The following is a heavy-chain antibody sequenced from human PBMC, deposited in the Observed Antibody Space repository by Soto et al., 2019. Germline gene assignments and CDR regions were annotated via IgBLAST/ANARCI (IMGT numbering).Heavy chain of an antibody. Sequence: GGSLRLSCAASGFTFSSYAMSWVRQAPGKGLEWVSAISGSGGSTYYADSVKGRFTISRDNSKNTLYLQMNSLRAEDTAVYYCAKGRRRFLEWPYGMDVWGQGTTVTVSS. V-gene: IGHV3-23*01. CDR2: ISGSGGST. CDR3: AKGRRRFLEWPYGMDV. J-gene: IGHJ6*02. D-gene: IGHD3-3*01. CDR1: GFTFSSYA.